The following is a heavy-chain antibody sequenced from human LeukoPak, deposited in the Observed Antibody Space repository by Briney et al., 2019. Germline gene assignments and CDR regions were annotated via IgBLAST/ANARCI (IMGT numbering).Heavy chain of an antibody. CDR2: ISYDGSNK. Sequence: GGSLRLSCAASGFTFSSYGMHWVRQAPGKGLEWVAVISYDGSNKYYADSVKGRFTISRDNSKNTLHLQMNSLRAEDTAVYYCAKEWAGYGVHWGQGTLVTVSS. D-gene: IGHD3/OR15-3a*01. CDR1: GFTFSSYG. J-gene: IGHJ4*02. CDR3: AKEWAGYGVH. V-gene: IGHV3-30*18.